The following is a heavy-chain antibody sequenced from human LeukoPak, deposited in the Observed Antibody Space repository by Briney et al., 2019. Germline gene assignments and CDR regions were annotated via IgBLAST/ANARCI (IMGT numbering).Heavy chain of an antibody. CDR1: GFTFSSYS. J-gene: IGHJ4*02. CDR3: ARETPPTMVRGVHAFDI. D-gene: IGHD3-10*01. Sequence: GGSLRLSCAASGFTFSSYSMNWVRQAPGKGLEWVSSISSSSSYIYYADSVKGRFTISRDNAKNSLYLQMNSLRAEDTAVYYCARETPPTMVRGVHAFDIWGRGTLVTVSS. V-gene: IGHV3-21*01. CDR2: ISSSSSYI.